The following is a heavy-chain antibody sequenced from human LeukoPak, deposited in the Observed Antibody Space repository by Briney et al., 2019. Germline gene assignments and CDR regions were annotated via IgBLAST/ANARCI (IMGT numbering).Heavy chain of an antibody. CDR1: GGTFSSYA. Sequence: ASVKVSCKASGGTFSSYAISWVRQAPGQGLEWMGRIIPILGIANYAQKFQGRVTITADKSTSTAYMELSSLRSEDTAVYYCARGDCSGGSCDYYYYYGMDVWGQGTTVTVSS. CDR3: ARGDCSGGSCDYYYYYGMDV. J-gene: IGHJ6*02. CDR2: IIPILGIA. D-gene: IGHD2-15*01. V-gene: IGHV1-69*04.